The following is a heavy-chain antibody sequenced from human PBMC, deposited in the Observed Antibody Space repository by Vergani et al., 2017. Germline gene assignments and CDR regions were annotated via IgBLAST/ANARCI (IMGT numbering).Heavy chain of an antibody. D-gene: IGHD6-19*01. CDR2: IYYSGST. Sequence: QLQLQESGPGLVKPSATLSLTCSVSGASIRSSNYYWGWIRQPPGKGLEWIASIYYSGSTYYNPSLKSRVTISVDTSKIQFSLKLSAVTAPDTAVYFCARHSTVEWLVKLGWIDPWGQGILVTVSS. V-gene: IGHV4-39*01. CDR1: GASIRSSNYY. CDR3: ARHSTVEWLVKLGWIDP. J-gene: IGHJ5*02.